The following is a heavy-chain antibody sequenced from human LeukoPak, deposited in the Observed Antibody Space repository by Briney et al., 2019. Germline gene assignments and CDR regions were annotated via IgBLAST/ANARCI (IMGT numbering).Heavy chain of an antibody. CDR1: GFTFSSYA. J-gene: IGHJ4*02. V-gene: IGHV3-23*01. D-gene: IGHD1-26*01. CDR2: ISGSGGNT. Sequence: PGGSLRLSCAASGFTFSSYAMSWVRQAPGKGLEWVSGISGSGGNTYYADSVKGRFTISRDNSKNTLYLQINSLRAEDTAVYYCAINQYSGQYLFDYWGQGTLVTVSS. CDR3: AINQYSGQYLFDY.